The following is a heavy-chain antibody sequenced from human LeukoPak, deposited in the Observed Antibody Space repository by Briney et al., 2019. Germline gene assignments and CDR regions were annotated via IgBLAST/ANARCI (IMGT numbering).Heavy chain of an antibody. Sequence: PGGSLRLSCAASGFTFSSYSMNWVRQAPGKGLEWVSSISSSSSYIYYADSVKGRFTISRDNAKNSLYLQMNSLRAEDTAVYYCARGDYDFWSGYYTNYYYYGMDVWGQGTTVTVSS. D-gene: IGHD3-3*01. J-gene: IGHJ6*02. V-gene: IGHV3-21*01. CDR1: GFTFSSYS. CDR3: ARGDYDFWSGYYTNYYYYGMDV. CDR2: ISSSSSYI.